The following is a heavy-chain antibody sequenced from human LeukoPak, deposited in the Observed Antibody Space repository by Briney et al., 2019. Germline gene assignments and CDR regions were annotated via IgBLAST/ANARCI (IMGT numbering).Heavy chain of an antibody. CDR2: MDPSDSDT. CDR3: ARADRGVHDY. J-gene: IGHJ4*02. V-gene: IGHV5-51*01. Sequence: GESLKISCKGSGYSFTTYWIGWVRQMPGKGLEWMGLMDPSDSDTRYSPSLQGQVTISADKSISTAYLQWSSLKASDTAMYYCARADRGVHDYWGQGTLVTVSA. D-gene: IGHD3-10*01. CDR1: GYSFTTYW.